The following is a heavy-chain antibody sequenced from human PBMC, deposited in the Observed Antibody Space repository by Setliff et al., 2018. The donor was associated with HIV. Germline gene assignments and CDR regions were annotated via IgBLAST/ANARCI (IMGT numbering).Heavy chain of an antibody. CDR3: AGDPAPSSSASYFQH. CDR1: GYTFTSYY. CDR2: INPSSGST. Sequence: GASVKVSCKASGYTFTSYYMHWVRQAPGQGLEWMGIINPSSGSTTYAQKFQGRVTMTRDTSTSTVYMELSSLRSEDTAVYYCAGDPAPSSSASYFQHWGQGTPVT. J-gene: IGHJ1*01. D-gene: IGHD6-6*01. V-gene: IGHV1-46*01.